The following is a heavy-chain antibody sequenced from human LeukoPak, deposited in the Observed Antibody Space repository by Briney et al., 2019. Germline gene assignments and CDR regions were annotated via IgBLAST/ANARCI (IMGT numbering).Heavy chain of an antibody. J-gene: IGHJ5*02. D-gene: IGHD6-25*01. CDR1: GGTFSSYA. CDR2: IIPIFGTA. V-gene: IGHV1-69*13. CDR3: TRDLGRGYDQTFDP. Sequence: ASAKVSCKASGGTFSSYAISWVRQDTGQGLEWMGGIIPIFGTANYAQKFQGRVTITADESTSTAYMELSSLRSEDTAEYCGTRDLGRGYDQTFDPWGQGTLVTVSS.